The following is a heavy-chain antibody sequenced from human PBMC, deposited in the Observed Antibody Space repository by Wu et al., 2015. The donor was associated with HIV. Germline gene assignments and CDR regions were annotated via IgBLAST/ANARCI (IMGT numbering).Heavy chain of an antibody. Sequence: QVQLVQSGSEVKKSGASVSVSCKASGYSFTDYYLHWVRQAPGQGLQWMGWINPESGDTNYARAFRGRITMTRDTSINTAYMMLTGLRSNDTAVYFCARDWQFHVIFDGYYIDAWGKGTTVIVSS. J-gene: IGHJ6*03. CDR3: ARDWQFHVIFDGYYIDA. V-gene: IGHV1-2*02. D-gene: IGHD3-9*01. CDR1: GYSFTDYY. CDR2: INPESGDT.